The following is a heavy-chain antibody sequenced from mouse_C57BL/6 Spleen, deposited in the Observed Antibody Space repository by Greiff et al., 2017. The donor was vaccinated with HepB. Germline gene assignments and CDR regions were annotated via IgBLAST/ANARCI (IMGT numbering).Heavy chain of an antibody. J-gene: IGHJ4*01. D-gene: IGHD2-5*01. CDR2: IYPGSGST. CDR3: ARSLYSNYDYYAMDY. Sequence: QVQLQQPGAELVKPGASVKMSCKASGYTFTSYWITWVKQRPGQGLEWIGDIYPGSGSTNYNEKFKSKATLTVDTSSSTAYMQLSSLTSEDSAVYYCARSLYSNYDYYAMDYWGQGTSVTVSS. V-gene: IGHV1-55*01. CDR1: GYTFTSYW.